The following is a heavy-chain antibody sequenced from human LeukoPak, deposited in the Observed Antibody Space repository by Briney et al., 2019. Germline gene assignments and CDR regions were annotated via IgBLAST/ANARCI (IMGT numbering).Heavy chain of an antibody. CDR2: ISSSGSTI. V-gene: IGHV3-11*01. CDR1: GFTFSDYY. J-gene: IGHJ4*02. D-gene: IGHD7-27*01. Sequence: GGSLRLSCAASGFTFSDYYMSWIRQAPGKGLEWVSYISSSGSTIYYADSVKGQFTISRDNAKNSLYLQMNSLRAEDTAVYYCARVKAGTGEVYYFDYWGQGTLVTVSS. CDR3: ARVKAGTGEVYYFDY.